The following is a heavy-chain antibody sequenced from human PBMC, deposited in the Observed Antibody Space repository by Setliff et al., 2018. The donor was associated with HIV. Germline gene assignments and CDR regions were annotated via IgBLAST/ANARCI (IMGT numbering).Heavy chain of an antibody. CDR3: GRGVLYGLSEY. CDR1: GGSFSSYS. D-gene: IGHD3-10*01. CDR2: IIPIFGTV. Sequence: GASVKVSCKASGGSFSSYSISWVRQAPGQGLEWMGGIIPIFGTVNYAQRFQGRVTITADRSSNTAYMEIMSLRSDDTATYYCGRGVLYGLSEYWGPGSLVTVSS. V-gene: IGHV1-69*13. J-gene: IGHJ4*02.